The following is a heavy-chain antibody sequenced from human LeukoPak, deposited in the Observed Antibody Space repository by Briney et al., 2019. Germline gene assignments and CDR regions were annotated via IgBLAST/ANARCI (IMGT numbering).Heavy chain of an antibody. V-gene: IGHV3-21*01. CDR1: GFPFRDYS. Sequence: PGGSLRLSCATSGFPFRDYSMNWVRQAPGKGLEWVSSISSSSSYIYYADSVKGRFTISRDNAKNSLYLQMNSLRAEDTAVYYCARVETIFGVVTGFDPWGQGTLVTVSS. D-gene: IGHD3-3*01. CDR3: ARVETIFGVVTGFDP. J-gene: IGHJ5*02. CDR2: ISSSSSYI.